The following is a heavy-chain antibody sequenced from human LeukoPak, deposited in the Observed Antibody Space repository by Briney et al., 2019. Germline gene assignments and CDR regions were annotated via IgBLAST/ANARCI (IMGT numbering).Heavy chain of an antibody. CDR3: ARNRYCSSDKCYLDY. CDR1: GGSIFSYY. Sequence: SETLSLTCTVSGGSIFSYYWSCIRQPPGKGLEWIGYIYYSGSTNYNASLKSRVTMSVDTSKNQFSLKLSSVTAADTGVYYCARNRYCSSDKCYLDYWGQGTLVTVSS. J-gene: IGHJ4*02. CDR2: IYYSGST. V-gene: IGHV4-59*01. D-gene: IGHD2-2*01.